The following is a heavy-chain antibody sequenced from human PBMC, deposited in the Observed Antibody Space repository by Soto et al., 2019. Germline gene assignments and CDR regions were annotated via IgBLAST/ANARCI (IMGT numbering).Heavy chain of an antibody. D-gene: IGHD1-26*01. V-gene: IGHV3-23*01. CDR2: ISGSGGST. CDR3: SKNHGVALVPLATVDRFEP. Sequence: GGSLELSCAASGFTFSSYAMSWVRQAPGKGLEWVSAISGSGGSTYYADSVKGRFTISRDNSKNTLYLQMNSLRAEDTPVYYYSKNHGVALVPLATVDRFEPWGQGS. CDR1: GFTFSSYA. J-gene: IGHJ5*02.